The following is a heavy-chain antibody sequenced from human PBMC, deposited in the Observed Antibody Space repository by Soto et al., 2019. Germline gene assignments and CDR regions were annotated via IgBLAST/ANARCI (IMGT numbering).Heavy chain of an antibody. CDR3: ARDSIYYDILTGYSPPID. J-gene: IGHJ4*02. CDR2: INWNGGST. V-gene: IGHV3-20*04. Sequence: GGSLRLSCAASGFTFDDYGMSWVRQAPGRGLEWVSGINWNGGSTGYADSVKGRFTISRDNAKNSLYLQMNSLRAEDTALYYCARDSIYYDILTGYSPPIDWGQGTLVTVSS. D-gene: IGHD3-9*01. CDR1: GFTFDDYG.